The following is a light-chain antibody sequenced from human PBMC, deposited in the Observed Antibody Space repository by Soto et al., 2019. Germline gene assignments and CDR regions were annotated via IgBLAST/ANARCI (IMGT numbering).Light chain of an antibody. CDR3: CSYAGSYTP. V-gene: IGLV2-11*01. Sequence: QSALTQPRSVSGSPGQSVTISCTGTSSDVGGYNYVSWYQQHPGKAPKLMIYDVSKRPSGVPDRFSGSKSGNTASLTISELQAEDEADYYCCSYAGSYTPFGTGTKLTVL. J-gene: IGLJ1*01. CDR1: SSDVGGYNY. CDR2: DVS.